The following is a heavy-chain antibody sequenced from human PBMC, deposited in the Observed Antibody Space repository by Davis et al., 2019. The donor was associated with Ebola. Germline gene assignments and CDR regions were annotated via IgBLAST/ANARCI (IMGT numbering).Heavy chain of an antibody. Sequence: GSLRLSCTVSGGSISRYYWSWIRQPPGKGLEWIGYIYYSGSTNYNPSLKSRVTISVDTSKNQFSLKLSSVTAADTAVYYCARGVGAVAGSRFDPWGQGTLVTVSS. D-gene: IGHD6-19*01. CDR1: GGSISRYY. V-gene: IGHV4-59*12. CDR3: ARGVGAVAGSRFDP. CDR2: IYYSGST. J-gene: IGHJ5*02.